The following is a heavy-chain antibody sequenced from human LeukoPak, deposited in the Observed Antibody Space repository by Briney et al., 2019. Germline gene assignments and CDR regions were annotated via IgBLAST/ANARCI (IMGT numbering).Heavy chain of an antibody. D-gene: IGHD1-26*01. CDR1: EFSVGSNY. V-gene: IGHV3-66*01. CDR2: IYSGGST. CDR3: AREGGSNDAFDI. Sequence: GGSLRLSCAASEFSVGSNYMTWVRQAPGKGLEWVSLIYSGGSTYYADSVKGRFTISRDNSKNTLYLQMNSLRAEDTAVYYCAREGGSNDAFDIWGQGTMVTVSS. J-gene: IGHJ3*02.